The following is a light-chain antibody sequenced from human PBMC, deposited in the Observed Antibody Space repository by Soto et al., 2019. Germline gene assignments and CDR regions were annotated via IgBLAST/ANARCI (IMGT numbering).Light chain of an antibody. V-gene: IGKV3-20*01. CDR3: HQYGSSPWT. J-gene: IGKJ1*01. CDR2: SVS. CDR1: QSVTSTS. Sequence: EIVLTQSPGTLSSSPGERATLSCRASQSVTSTSLGWYQQKPGQAPRLLMHSVSSRATGIPDRFSGSGSGTHFTHNISRLEPEDFAVYYCHQYGSSPWTFGQGTKVEIK.